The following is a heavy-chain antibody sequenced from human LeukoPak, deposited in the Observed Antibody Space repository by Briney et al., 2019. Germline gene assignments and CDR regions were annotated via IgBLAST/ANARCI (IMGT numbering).Heavy chain of an antibody. CDR1: GFSLSTSGVG. Sequence: GPTLVNPTQTLTLTCTFSGFSLSTSGVGVGWIRQPPGKALEWLALIYWDDGKRYSPSLKSRLTITKDTSKNQVVLTMTNMDPVDTATYYCAHISHDILTGYWDWFDPWGQGTLVTVSS. J-gene: IGHJ5*02. CDR3: AHISHDILTGYWDWFDP. CDR2: IYWDDGK. D-gene: IGHD3-9*01. V-gene: IGHV2-5*02.